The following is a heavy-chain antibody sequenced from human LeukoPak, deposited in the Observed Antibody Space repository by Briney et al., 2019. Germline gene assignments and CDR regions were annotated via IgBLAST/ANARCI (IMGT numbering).Heavy chain of an antibody. Sequence: KPGGSLRLSCAASGFTLSHYYMTWIRQAPGKGLEWLSCISSSGDTIYYADSVKGRFTVSRDNAENSLYLKMNSLRAEDTAMCYCARQGSEIDYWGQGTLVTVSS. CDR2: ISSSGDTI. CDR1: GFTLSHYY. J-gene: IGHJ4*02. V-gene: IGHV3-11*01. CDR3: ARQGSEIDY.